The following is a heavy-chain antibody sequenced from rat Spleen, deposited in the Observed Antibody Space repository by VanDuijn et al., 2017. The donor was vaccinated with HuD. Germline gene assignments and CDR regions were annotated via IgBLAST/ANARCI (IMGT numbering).Heavy chain of an antibody. D-gene: IGHD1-11*01. J-gene: IGHJ3*01. V-gene: IGHV5S23*01. Sequence: EVQLVESGGGLVQPGRSLKLSCGASGFTFSNYDMAWVRQTPTKALEWVASINSDGDNTYYRDSVKGRFTISRDNVRNTQYLQMDSQRSEDTATYYCARHGGLRNWFDYWGQGTLVTVSS. CDR3: ARHGGLRNWFDY. CDR1: GFTFSNYD. CDR2: INSDGDNT.